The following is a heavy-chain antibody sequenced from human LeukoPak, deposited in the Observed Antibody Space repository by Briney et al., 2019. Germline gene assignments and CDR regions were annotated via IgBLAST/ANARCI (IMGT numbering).Heavy chain of an antibody. CDR2: INPTTGCT. J-gene: IGHJ3*01. CDR1: GYTFTVYY. Sequence: ASVRVSRTASGYTFTVYYIHWLRQAPGQGLEWVGWINPTTGCTNYAQKFQDRVTMTRDTSNNTSYMDLSRLRSDDTAVYYCAREFRTTTWSYDAFDLWGQGTMVTVSS. CDR3: AREFRTTTWSYDAFDL. V-gene: IGHV1-2*02. D-gene: IGHD1/OR15-1a*01.